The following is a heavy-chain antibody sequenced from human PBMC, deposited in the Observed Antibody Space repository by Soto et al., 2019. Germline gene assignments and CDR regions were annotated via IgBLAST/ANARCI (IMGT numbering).Heavy chain of an antibody. V-gene: IGHV3-23*01. D-gene: IGHD6-13*01. CDR1: GFTFSSHA. J-gene: IGHJ4*02. Sequence: EVQLFESGGGLVQPGGSLRLSCAASGFTFSSHAMSWVRQTPGKGLEWVSAITNSGGSTYYAASVKGRFTISRDNSKNTLYLQMNSLRAEDTAVYYCAKRGIASGDPIDYWGQGTLVTVSS. CDR3: AKRGIASGDPIDY. CDR2: ITNSGGST.